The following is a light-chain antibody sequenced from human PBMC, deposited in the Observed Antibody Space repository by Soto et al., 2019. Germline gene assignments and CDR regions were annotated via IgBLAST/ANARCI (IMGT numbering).Light chain of an antibody. CDR2: DAS. CDR1: QSITTF. CDR3: QQYSTYPLT. Sequence: GDRVTITCRASQSITTFLAWYQQKPGNAPQILIYDASKLEPGVPSRLSGGGSGTEFTLTISSLQPDDFATYYCQQYSTYPLTFGGGTRVEIK. J-gene: IGKJ4*01. V-gene: IGKV1-5*01.